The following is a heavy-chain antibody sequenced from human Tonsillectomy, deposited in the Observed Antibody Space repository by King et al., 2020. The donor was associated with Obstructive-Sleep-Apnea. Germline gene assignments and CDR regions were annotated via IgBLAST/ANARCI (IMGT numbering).Heavy chain of an antibody. V-gene: IGHV3-30*04. Sequence: VQLVESGGGVVQPGRSLRLSCAASGFTFSSYAMHWVRQAPGKGLEWVAVISYDGSNKYYADSVKGRLTISRDNSKNTLYLQMNSLRAEETAVYYCARGNYYDFWSGYFRGDYWGQGTLVTVSS. CDR1: GFTFSSYA. J-gene: IGHJ4*02. CDR3: ARGNYYDFWSGYFRGDY. CDR2: ISYDGSNK. D-gene: IGHD3-3*01.